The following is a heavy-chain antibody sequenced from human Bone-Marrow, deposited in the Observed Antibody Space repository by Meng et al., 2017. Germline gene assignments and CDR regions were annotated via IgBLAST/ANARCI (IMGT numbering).Heavy chain of an antibody. D-gene: IGHD2-2*01. Sequence: QVQLQESGPGLVNPSGTLSRTCAFSGDSIISNYWWNWVRQTPGKGLEWIGEIYHTGRTDYNPFLKSRVTISVDTSKNQFSLTLTSVTAADTAVYYCARHEFGLPTAAFDHWGQGTLVTVSS. V-gene: IGHV4-4*02. CDR1: GDSIISNYW. CDR2: IYHTGRT. J-gene: IGHJ4*02. CDR3: ARHEFGLPTAAFDH.